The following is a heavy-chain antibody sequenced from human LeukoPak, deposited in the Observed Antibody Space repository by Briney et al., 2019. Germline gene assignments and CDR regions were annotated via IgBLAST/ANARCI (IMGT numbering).Heavy chain of an antibody. J-gene: IGHJ6*02. Sequence: SETLSLTCTVSGGSISSYYWSWIRQPPGKGLEWIGYIYYSGSTNYNPSLKSRVTISVDTSKNQFSLKLSSVTAADTAVYYCARHLNYGFWSGYYTNYYYYGMDVWVQGTTVTVSS. CDR2: IYYSGST. CDR3: ARHLNYGFWSGYYTNYYYYGMDV. V-gene: IGHV4-59*08. CDR1: GGSISSYY. D-gene: IGHD3-3*01.